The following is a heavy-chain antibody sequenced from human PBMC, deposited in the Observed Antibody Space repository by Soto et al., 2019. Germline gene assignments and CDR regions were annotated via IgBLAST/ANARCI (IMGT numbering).Heavy chain of an antibody. CDR2: INPSGGST. J-gene: IGHJ6*02. CDR3: ARDGNFFWSGSYYYGIAV. CDR1: GYTFTSYY. D-gene: IGHD3-3*01. V-gene: IGHV1-46*01. Sequence: ASVKVSCKASGYTFTSYYMHWVRQAPGQGLEWMGIINPSGGSTSYAQKFQGRVTMTRDTSTSTVYMELSSLRSEDTAVYYCARDGNFFWSGSYYYGIAVPGQGSTVTVS.